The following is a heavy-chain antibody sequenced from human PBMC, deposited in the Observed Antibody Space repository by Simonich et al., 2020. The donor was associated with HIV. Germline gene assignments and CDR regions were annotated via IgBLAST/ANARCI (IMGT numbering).Heavy chain of an antibody. CDR1: GYTFTDYN. Sequence: QVQLVQSGAEVKKPGASVKVSCKASGYTFTDYNIHWVRQAPGQGLEWRGRGNTNSGGTDYPKKCKGRVTMTRDKSITTAYMELSRLRSDATAFYYCATHGPGSYSSALDIWGQGTMVTVSS. CDR3: ATHGPGSYSSALDI. D-gene: IGHD1-26*01. CDR2: GNTNSGGT. J-gene: IGHJ3*02. V-gene: IGHV1-2*06.